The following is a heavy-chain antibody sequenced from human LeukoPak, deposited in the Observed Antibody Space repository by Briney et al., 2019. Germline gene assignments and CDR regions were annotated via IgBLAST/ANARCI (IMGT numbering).Heavy chain of an antibody. D-gene: IGHD6-25*01. Sequence: GASVKVSCKASGYPFTTYDINWVRQAPGQGLEWVAWMNPNSGNTGYAQKFQGRVTMTRNTSISTAYMELSSLRSEDTAVYYCARGHGPSRRYYFDYWGQGTLVTVSS. J-gene: IGHJ4*02. CDR3: ARGHGPSRRYYFDY. V-gene: IGHV1-8*01. CDR1: GYPFTTYD. CDR2: MNPNSGNT.